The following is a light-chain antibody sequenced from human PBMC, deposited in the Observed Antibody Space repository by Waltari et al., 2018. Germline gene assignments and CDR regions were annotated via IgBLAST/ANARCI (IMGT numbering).Light chain of an antibody. V-gene: IGLV2-14*03. CDR1: NSDVGGYNF. CDR2: DVT. Sequence: QSALTQPASVSGSPRQSITISCTGTNSDVGGYNFVPLYQQHPGKAPKLMIYDVTNRPSGVSSRFSGSKAGNTASLTISGLQAEDEADYFCSSFANSDPRHVFGTGTKVTVL. J-gene: IGLJ1*01. CDR3: SSFANSDPRHV.